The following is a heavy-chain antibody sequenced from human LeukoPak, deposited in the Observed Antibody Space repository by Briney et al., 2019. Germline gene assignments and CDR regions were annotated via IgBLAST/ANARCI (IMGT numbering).Heavy chain of an antibody. CDR2: IRYDGSNT. J-gene: IGHJ4*02. V-gene: IGHV3-30*02. D-gene: IGHD2-2*02. CDR1: GFTFSSYG. CDR3: AKDGHCSSTSCYRWGYFDY. Sequence: GGSLRLSCAASGFTFSSYGMHWVRQAPGKGLEWVSFIRYDGSNTYYADSVKGRFTISRDNSKNTLYLQMNSLRAEDTAVYYCAKDGHCSSTSCYRWGYFDYWGQGTLVTVSS.